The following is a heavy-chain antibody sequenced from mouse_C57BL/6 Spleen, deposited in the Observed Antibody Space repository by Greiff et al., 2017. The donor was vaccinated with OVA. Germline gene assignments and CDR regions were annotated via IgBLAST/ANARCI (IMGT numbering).Heavy chain of an antibody. J-gene: IGHJ3*01. V-gene: IGHV5-6*01. Sequence: EVMLVESGGELVKPGGSLKLSCAASGFTFSSYGMSWVRQTPDKRLEWVATISSGGSYTNYPDSVKGRFTISGDNAKNTLYLQMSSLKSEDTAMYYYERHSSEGYPAAWLAYWGQGTLATVPA. CDR3: ERHSSEGYPAAWLAY. CDR2: ISSGGSYT. D-gene: IGHD2-3*01. CDR1: GFTFSSYG.